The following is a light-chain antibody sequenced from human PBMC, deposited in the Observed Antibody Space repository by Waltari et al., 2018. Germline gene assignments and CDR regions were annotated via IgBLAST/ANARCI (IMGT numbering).Light chain of an antibody. V-gene: IGKV3-15*01. Sequence: EIVMKQSPAHLSVSPGERATLSCRASQSVTTNLAWYQQKPGQAPRLLIYEASTRATGIPARFRGSGSGTEFTLTISSLQSEDFAVYYCQQYNRWPPITFGQGTRLEIK. CDR1: QSVTTN. J-gene: IGKJ5*01. CDR3: QQYNRWPPIT. CDR2: EAS.